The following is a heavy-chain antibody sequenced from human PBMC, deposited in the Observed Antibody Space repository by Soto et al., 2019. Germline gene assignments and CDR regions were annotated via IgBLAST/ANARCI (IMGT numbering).Heavy chain of an antibody. J-gene: IGHJ5*02. CDR3: ARHGEDIVVVAAATQNNWLDP. Sequence: SETLSLTCTVSGGSISSSSYYWGWIRQPPGKGLEWIGSIYYSGSTYYNPSLKSRVTISVDTSKNQFSLKLSSVTAADTAVYYCARHGEDIVVVAAATQNNWLDPCGQGTLVTVYS. D-gene: IGHD2-15*01. V-gene: IGHV4-39*01. CDR1: GGSISSSSYY. CDR2: IYYSGST.